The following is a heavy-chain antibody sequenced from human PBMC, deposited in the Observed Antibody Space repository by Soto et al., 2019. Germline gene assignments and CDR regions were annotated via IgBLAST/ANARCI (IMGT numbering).Heavy chain of an antibody. CDR1: GYSFTSYW. Sequence: RGESLKISCKGSGYSFTSYWIGWVRQMPGKGLEWMGIIYPGDSDTRYSPSFQGQVTISADKSISTAYLQWSSLKASDTAMYYCARQDVYYDFRSGRYTSGMDVWGQGTTVTVSS. CDR2: IYPGDSDT. J-gene: IGHJ6*02. D-gene: IGHD3-3*01. CDR3: ARQDVYYDFRSGRYTSGMDV. V-gene: IGHV5-51*01.